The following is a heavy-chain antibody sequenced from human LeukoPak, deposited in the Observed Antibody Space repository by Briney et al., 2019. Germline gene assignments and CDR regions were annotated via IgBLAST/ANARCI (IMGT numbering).Heavy chain of an antibody. V-gene: IGHV3-74*01. D-gene: IGHD3-16*01. CDR2: INSDGSSS. CDR1: GFIFSRYW. J-gene: IGHJ6*03. CDR3: AREGHGGGLYYMDV. Sequence: PAGSLRLSCAASGFIFSRYWMHWVRQAPGKGLVWVSRINSDGSSSTYADSVKGRFTISRDNARNTLYVQINSLRAEDTAVYYCAREGHGGGLYYMDVWGKGTTVTVSS.